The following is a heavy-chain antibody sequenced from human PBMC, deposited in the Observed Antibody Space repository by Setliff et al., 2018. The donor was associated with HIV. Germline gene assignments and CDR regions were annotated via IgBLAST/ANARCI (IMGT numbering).Heavy chain of an antibody. D-gene: IGHD6-13*01. CDR2: IYTSGST. Sequence: SETLSLTCTVSGGSISSGSYYWSWIRQPAGKGLEWIGRIYTSGSTKYNPSLKSRVTISGDTSKNQFSLKVSSVTAADTAVYYCARVARGGHSSRRYYFDYWGQGTLGTVSS. CDR3: ARVARGGHSSRRYYFDY. V-gene: IGHV4-61*02. J-gene: IGHJ4*02. CDR1: GGSISSGSYY.